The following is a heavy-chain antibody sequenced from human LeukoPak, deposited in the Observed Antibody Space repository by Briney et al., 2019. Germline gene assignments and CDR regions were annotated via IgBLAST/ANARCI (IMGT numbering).Heavy chain of an antibody. V-gene: IGHV4-34*01. Sequence: SETLSLTCAVYGGSFSGYYWSWIRQPPGKGLEWIGEINHSGSTNYNPSLKSRVTISVDTSKNQLSLKLSSVTAADTAVYYCARAERYYYDSSGYYYPGYYFDYWGQGTLVTVSS. CDR3: ARAERYYYDSSGYYYPGYYFDY. D-gene: IGHD3-22*01. J-gene: IGHJ4*02. CDR2: INHSGST. CDR1: GGSFSGYY.